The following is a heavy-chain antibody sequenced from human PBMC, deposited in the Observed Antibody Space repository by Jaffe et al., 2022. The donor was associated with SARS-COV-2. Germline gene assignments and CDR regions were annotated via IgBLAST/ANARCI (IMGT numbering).Heavy chain of an antibody. J-gene: IGHJ4*02. Sequence: QVQLQESGPGLVKPSETLSLTCSVSGGSISGNFWAWIRQPPGQGLEWIGYIYYNGKAYYNPSLNSRATISVDTSKNQFSLKLISVTAADTALYYCARLLGSRSATVDYWGQGTLVTVSS. CDR3: ARLLGSRSATVDY. D-gene: IGHD1-26*01. CDR2: IYYNGKA. V-gene: IGHV4-59*01. CDR1: GGSISGNF.